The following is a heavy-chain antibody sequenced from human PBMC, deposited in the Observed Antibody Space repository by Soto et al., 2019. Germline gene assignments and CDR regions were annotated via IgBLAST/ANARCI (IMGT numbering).Heavy chain of an antibody. J-gene: IGHJ5*02. CDR3: ARLYVEMATISWFDP. D-gene: IGHD5-12*01. CDR2: IYYSGST. Sequence: PSETLSLTCIVSGGSISSSSYYWGWIRQPPGKGLEWIGSIYYSGSTYYNPSLKSRVTISVDTSKNQFSLKLSSVTAADTAVYYCARLYVEMATISWFDPWGQGTLVTVSS. CDR1: GGSISSSSYY. V-gene: IGHV4-39*01.